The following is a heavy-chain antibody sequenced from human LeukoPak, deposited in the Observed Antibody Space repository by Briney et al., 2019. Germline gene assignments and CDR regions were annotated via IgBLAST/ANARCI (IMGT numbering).Heavy chain of an antibody. J-gene: IGHJ4*02. D-gene: IGHD3-22*01. CDR2: INPSGGST. V-gene: IGHV1-46*01. CDR3: ARTDLNYHSSGYYGY. Sequence: ASVKVSCKASGYTFANYDINWARQAPGQGLEWMGIINPSGGSTSYAQKFQGRVTMTRDTSTSTVYMELSSLRSEDTAVYYCARTDLNYHSSGYYGYWGQGTLVTVSS. CDR1: GYTFANYD.